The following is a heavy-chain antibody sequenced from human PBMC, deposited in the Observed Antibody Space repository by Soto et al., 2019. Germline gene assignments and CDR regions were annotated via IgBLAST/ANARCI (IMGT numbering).Heavy chain of an antibody. CDR1: GFPFSSYS. V-gene: IGHV3-48*01. Sequence: GGSLSLSCAASGFPFSSYSMNWVRQAPGKGLEWVSYISSSSSSTIYYADSVKGRFTISRDNAKNSLYLQMNSLRAEDTAVYYCSGSYSRNYGMDVWGQGTTVTVSS. CDR2: ISSSSSSTI. J-gene: IGHJ6*02. D-gene: IGHD3-10*01. CDR3: SGSYSRNYGMDV.